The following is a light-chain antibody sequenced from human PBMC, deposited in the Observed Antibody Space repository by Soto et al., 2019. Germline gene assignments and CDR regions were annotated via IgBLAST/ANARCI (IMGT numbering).Light chain of an antibody. Sequence: EIVLTQSPGILSLSPGERASLSCGASQSISSSLLAWYQQKPGQAPRLLIYGASSRATGIPDRFSGTGSETDFTLTISRPEPEDFAVYYCQQYDNSPITFGQGTRLEIK. CDR1: QSISSSL. V-gene: IGKV3-20*01. CDR2: GAS. CDR3: QQYDNSPIT. J-gene: IGKJ5*01.